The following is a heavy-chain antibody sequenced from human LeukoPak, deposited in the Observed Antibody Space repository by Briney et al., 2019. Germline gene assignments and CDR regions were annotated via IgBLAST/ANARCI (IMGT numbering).Heavy chain of an antibody. CDR3: ARGAVAGKDWFDP. CDR1: GGSISSYY. V-gene: IGHV4-59*12. J-gene: IGHJ5*02. Sequence: SETLSLTCTVSGGSISSYYWSWIRQPPGKGLEWIGYIYYSGSTNYNPSLKSRVTISVDTSKNQFSLKLSSVTAADTAVYYCARGAVAGKDWFDPWGQGTLVTVSS. D-gene: IGHD6-19*01. CDR2: IYYSGST.